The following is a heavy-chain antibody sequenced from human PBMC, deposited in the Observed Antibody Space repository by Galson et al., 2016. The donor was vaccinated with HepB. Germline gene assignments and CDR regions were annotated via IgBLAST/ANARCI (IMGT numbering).Heavy chain of an antibody. CDR1: GYNFLRHS. J-gene: IGHJ6*03. CDR3: AREGMERFPTPYYMDV. D-gene: IGHD3-3*01. V-gene: IGHV1-18*01. CDR2: INVHSGNT. Sequence: SVKVSCKASGYNFLRHSITWVRQAPGQGLEWLGWINVHSGNTRSAQRFQGRVTMTTDTSTNTVYMELTSLRFDDTAGYYCAREGMERFPTPYYMDVWGEGTTVTVSS.